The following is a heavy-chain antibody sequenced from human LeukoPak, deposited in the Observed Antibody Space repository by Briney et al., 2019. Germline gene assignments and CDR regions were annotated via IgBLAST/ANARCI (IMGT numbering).Heavy chain of an antibody. Sequence: KSSETLSLTCTVSGNCISSGDNYWSWIRQPPGKGLEWIGEINHSGSTNYNPSLKSRVTISVDTSKNQFSLKLSSVTAADTAVYYCARHYYDSSGYYLDAFDIWGQGTMVTVSS. CDR2: INHSGST. CDR1: GNCISSGDNY. V-gene: IGHV4-39*01. D-gene: IGHD3-22*01. CDR3: ARHYYDSSGYYLDAFDI. J-gene: IGHJ3*02.